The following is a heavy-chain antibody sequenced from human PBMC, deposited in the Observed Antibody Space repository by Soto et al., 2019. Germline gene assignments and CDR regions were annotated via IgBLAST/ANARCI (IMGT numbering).Heavy chain of an antibody. D-gene: IGHD4-17*01. Sequence: QVQLQESGPGLVKPSETLSLTCTVSGGSISGGVHSCGWIRKHPVKRLEWIGHIFDSGSTYYNPSLRSRLTISEDTSKNQFSLMLSSVTAADTAVYYCARANMPLTTDWYFDLWGLGTLVTVSS. V-gene: IGHV4-30-4*01. J-gene: IGHJ2*01. CDR1: GGSISGGVHS. CDR2: IFDSGST. CDR3: ARANMPLTTDWYFDL.